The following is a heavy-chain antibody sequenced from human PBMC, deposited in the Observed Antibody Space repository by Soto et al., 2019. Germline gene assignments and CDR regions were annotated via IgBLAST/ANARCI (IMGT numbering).Heavy chain of an antibody. D-gene: IGHD6-19*01. CDR3: AKGWLVLDYFDY. CDR1: GFTFSSYA. CDR2: ISGSGGST. J-gene: IGHJ4*02. V-gene: IGHV3-23*01. Sequence: GGSLRLSCAASGFTFSSYAMSWVRQAPGKGLEWVSAISGSGGSTYYAGSVKGRFTISRDNSKNTLYLQMNSLRAEDTAVYYCAKGWLVLDYFDYWGQGTLVTVSS.